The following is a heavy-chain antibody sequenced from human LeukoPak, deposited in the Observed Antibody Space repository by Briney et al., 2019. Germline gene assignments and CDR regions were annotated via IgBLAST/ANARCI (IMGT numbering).Heavy chain of an antibody. Sequence: PSETLSLTCTVSGGSISSGDYYWSWIRQPPGKGLEWIGYIYYSGSTYYNPSLKSRVTISVDTSKNQFSLKLSSVTAADTAVYYCARVEGYSYGLGEDYWGQGTLVTVSS. V-gene: IGHV4-30-4*01. CDR3: ARVEGYSYGLGEDY. CDR1: GGSISSGDYY. J-gene: IGHJ4*02. CDR2: IYYSGST. D-gene: IGHD5-18*01.